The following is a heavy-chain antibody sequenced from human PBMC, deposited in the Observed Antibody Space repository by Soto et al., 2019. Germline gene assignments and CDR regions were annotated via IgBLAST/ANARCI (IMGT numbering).Heavy chain of an antibody. Sequence: QVQLVQSGPEVKKPGSSVEVSCKASGGSFSNHAVSWVRQAPRQGLEWMGGIMPMFGTANYAQKFQGRVTITADKSTNIAYMPLSSVTSEDTAVYYCARGDDLDYYYTMDVWGQGTTVTVSS. J-gene: IGHJ6*02. CDR1: GGSFSNHA. CDR2: IMPMFGTA. CDR3: ARGDDLDYYYTMDV. D-gene: IGHD3-16*01. V-gene: IGHV1-69*06.